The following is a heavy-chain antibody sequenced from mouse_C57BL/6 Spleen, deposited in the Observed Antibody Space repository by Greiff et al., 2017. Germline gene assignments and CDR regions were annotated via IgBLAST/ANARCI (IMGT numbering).Heavy chain of an antibody. Sequence: EVQLQQSGPELVKPGASVKISCKASGYSFTDSNMNWVKQSNGKSLEWIGVINPNYGTTSYNQKFKGKATLTVDHSSSTAYMQLNSLTSEDSAVYYCAETAQATAWFAYWGQGTLVTVSA. D-gene: IGHD3-2*02. CDR3: AETAQATAWFAY. V-gene: IGHV1-39*01. CDR1: GYSFTDSN. CDR2: INPNYGTT. J-gene: IGHJ3*01.